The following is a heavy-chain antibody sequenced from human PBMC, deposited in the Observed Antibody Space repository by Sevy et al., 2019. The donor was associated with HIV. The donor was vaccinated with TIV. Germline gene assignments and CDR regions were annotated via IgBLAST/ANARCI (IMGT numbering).Heavy chain of an antibody. V-gene: IGHV1-2*06. D-gene: IGHD3-10*01. CDR1: GYTFTAYF. CDR2: ISPNSGGT. Sequence: ASVKVSCKASGYTFTAYFLHCVRQAPGQGLEWMGRISPNSGGTNFAQKFQGRVTMTRDTSSNTAYMELTSLKSDDTALYYCARASGPTVGAYFDYWGQGTLVTVSS. J-gene: IGHJ4*02. CDR3: ARASGPTVGAYFDY.